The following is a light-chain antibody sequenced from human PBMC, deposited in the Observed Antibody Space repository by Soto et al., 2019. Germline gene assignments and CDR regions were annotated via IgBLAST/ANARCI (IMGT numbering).Light chain of an antibody. CDR3: QQYDSVFT. CDR2: GAS. V-gene: IGKV1-33*01. Sequence: DIQMTQSPSSLSASVGDRVTITFQASQGITNYLNWYQQTPGKAPKLLIYGASNLETGVPSRFSGSGSGTDFTITISSLQAEDIATYFWQQYDSVFTFGQGTRLEIK. CDR1: QGITNY. J-gene: IGKJ5*01.